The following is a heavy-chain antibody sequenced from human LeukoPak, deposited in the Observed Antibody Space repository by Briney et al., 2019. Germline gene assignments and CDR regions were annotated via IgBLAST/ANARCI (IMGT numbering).Heavy chain of an antibody. CDR1: GGSFSGYY. CDR3: ARLFYGYYGSGSYLDY. V-gene: IGHV4-34*01. J-gene: IGHJ4*02. Sequence: SETLSLTCAVYGGSFSGYYWSWIRQPPGKGLEWIGEINHSGSTNYNPSLKSRVTISVDTSKNQFSLKLSSVTAADTAVYYCARLFYGYYGSGSYLDYWGQGTLVTVSS. D-gene: IGHD3-10*01. CDR2: INHSGST.